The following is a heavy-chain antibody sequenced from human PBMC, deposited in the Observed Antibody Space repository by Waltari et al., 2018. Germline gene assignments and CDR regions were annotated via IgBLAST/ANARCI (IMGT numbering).Heavy chain of an antibody. V-gene: IGHV1-18*01. D-gene: IGHD3-9*01. CDR3: ARVSISEANYYYYGMDV. CDR1: GYTFTSYG. CDR2: ISAYKGNT. Sequence: QVQLVQSGAEVKKPGASVKVSCKASGYTFTSYGISWVRQAPGQGLEWMGWISAYKGNTNLAQKLQGRVTMTTDTSTSTAYMERRSLRSDDTAVYYCARVSISEANYYYYGMDVWGQGTTVTVSS. J-gene: IGHJ6*02.